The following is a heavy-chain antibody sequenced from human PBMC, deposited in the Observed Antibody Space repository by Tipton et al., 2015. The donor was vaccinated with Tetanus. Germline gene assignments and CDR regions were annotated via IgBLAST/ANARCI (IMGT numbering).Heavy chain of an antibody. J-gene: IGHJ5*02. CDR3: ARAGQRSTSWHYWFDP. V-gene: IGHV4-34*01. D-gene: IGHD2-2*01. Sequence: TLSLTCAVYVGSFSGYYWSWIRQPPGKGLEWIGEINHSGGTNYNPSLKSRVTISIDTSKNQFSLKLNSVTAADTAVYYCARAGQRSTSWHYWFDPWGQGTLVNVSS. CDR2: INHSGGT. CDR1: VGSFSGYY.